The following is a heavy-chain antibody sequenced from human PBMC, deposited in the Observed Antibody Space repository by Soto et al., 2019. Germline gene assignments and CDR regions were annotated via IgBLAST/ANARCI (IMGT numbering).Heavy chain of an antibody. CDR3: ARDREYCTNGVCFPVFDY. J-gene: IGHJ4*02. V-gene: IGHV1-2*04. Sequence: QVQLVQSGAEVKKPGASVKVSCKASGYTFTGYYMHWVRQAPGQGIEWMGWINPNSGGTNYAQKFQGWVTMTRDTSISTAYMELSRLRSDDTAVYYCARDREYCTNGVCFPVFDYWGQGTLVTVSS. D-gene: IGHD2-8*01. CDR1: GYTFTGYY. CDR2: INPNSGGT.